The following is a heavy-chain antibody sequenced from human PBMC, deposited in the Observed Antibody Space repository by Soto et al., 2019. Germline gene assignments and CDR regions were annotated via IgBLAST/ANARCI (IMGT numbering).Heavy chain of an antibody. D-gene: IGHD4-17*01. V-gene: IGHV1-69*02. CDR3: ARGSYGGNSGDY. CDR1: GGTFSSYT. J-gene: IGHJ4*02. Sequence: QVQLVQSGAEVKKPGSSVKVSCRASGGTFSSYTISWVRQAPGQGLEWMGRIIPILGIANYAQKFQGRVTITADKATSTAYMELSSLRSEDTAVYYCARGSYGGNSGDYWGQGTLVTVCS. CDR2: IIPILGIA.